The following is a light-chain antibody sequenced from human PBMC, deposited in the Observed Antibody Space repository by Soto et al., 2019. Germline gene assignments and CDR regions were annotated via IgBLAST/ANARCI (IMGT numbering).Light chain of an antibody. CDR1: SSDVGSYNL. CDR2: EGS. V-gene: IGLV2-23*01. J-gene: IGLJ1*01. CDR3: CSYAGSSTYV. Sequence: QSALTQPASVSGSPGQSITISCTGTSSDVGSYNLVSWYQQHPGKAPKLMIYEGSKRPSGVSNRFSGSKSGNTASLTTSGLQAEDEADYYCCSYAGSSTYVFGTGTKLPS.